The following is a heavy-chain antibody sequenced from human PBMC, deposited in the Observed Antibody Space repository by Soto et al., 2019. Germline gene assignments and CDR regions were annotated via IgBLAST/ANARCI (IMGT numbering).Heavy chain of an antibody. CDR3: AKYDSSGFTYFYY. V-gene: IGHV3-23*01. CDR2: ISGSGGST. J-gene: IGHJ4*02. D-gene: IGHD3-22*01. Sequence: GGSLRLSCAASGFTFSSYAMSWVRQAPGKGLEWVSAISGSGGSTYYADSVKGRFTISRDNSKNTLYLQMNSLRAEDKAVYYWAKYDSSGFTYFYYWGQGTLVTVSS. CDR1: GFTFSSYA.